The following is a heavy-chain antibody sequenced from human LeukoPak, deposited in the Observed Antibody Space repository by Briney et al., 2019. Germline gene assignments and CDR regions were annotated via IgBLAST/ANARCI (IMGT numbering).Heavy chain of an antibody. J-gene: IGHJ4*02. CDR2: RRGDGSEK. V-gene: IGHV3-7*04. CDR1: GFIFNRYW. CDR3: ARDHLGYSFDY. Sequence: GGSLRLSCAASGFIFNRYWMRWPRETPQKGLEWVANRRGDGSEKYYVDSVKGRFTISRENTKNSLYLQMNSLRADDTAVYYCARDHLGYSFDYWGQGTLVTVSS.